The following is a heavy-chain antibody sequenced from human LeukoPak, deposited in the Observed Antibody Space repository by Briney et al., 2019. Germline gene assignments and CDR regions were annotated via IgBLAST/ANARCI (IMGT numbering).Heavy chain of an antibody. Sequence: SQTLSLTCTVSGGSISSGGYYWSWIRQPPGEGLEWIGEINHSGSTNYNPSLKSRVTISVDTSKNQFSLKLSSVTAADTAVYYCARGPMVRGAPYGRVWGQGTLVTVSS. CDR2: INHSGST. CDR1: GGSISSGGYY. J-gene: IGHJ4*02. V-gene: IGHV4-30-2*01. CDR3: ARGPMVRGAPYGRV. D-gene: IGHD3-10*01.